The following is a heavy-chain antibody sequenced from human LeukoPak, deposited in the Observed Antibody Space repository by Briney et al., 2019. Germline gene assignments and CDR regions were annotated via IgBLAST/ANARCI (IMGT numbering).Heavy chain of an antibody. CDR2: INHSGST. D-gene: IGHD1-26*01. CDR1: GGSFSGYY. J-gene: IGHJ4*02. Sequence: SETLSLTCAVYGGSFSGYYWSWIRQPPGKGLEWIGEINHSGSTNYNPSLKSRVTISVDTSKNQFSLKLSSVTAADTAVYYCARARVPDIVGATLSFPPYFDYWGQGTLVTVSS. V-gene: IGHV4-34*01. CDR3: ARARVPDIVGATLSFPPYFDY.